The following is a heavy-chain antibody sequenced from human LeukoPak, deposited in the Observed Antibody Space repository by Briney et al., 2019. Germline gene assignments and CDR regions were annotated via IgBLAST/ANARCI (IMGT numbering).Heavy chain of an antibody. CDR1: GDSVSSNSAA. J-gene: IGHJ4*02. Sequence: SQTLSLTCAISGDSVSSNSAAWNCIRQSPSRGLEWLGRTYYRSKWYNDYAVSMRSRVSINPDTSKNQFSLQLNSVTPEDTAVYYCARGYSSGVDYWGQGTLVTVSS. V-gene: IGHV6-1*01. D-gene: IGHD6-19*01. CDR2: TYYRSKWYN. CDR3: ARGYSSGVDY.